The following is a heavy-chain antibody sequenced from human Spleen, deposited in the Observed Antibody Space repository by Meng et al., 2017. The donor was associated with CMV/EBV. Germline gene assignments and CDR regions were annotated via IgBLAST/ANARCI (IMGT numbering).Heavy chain of an antibody. CDR3: ARDRLGDFFYYYGMDV. J-gene: IGHJ6*02. Sequence: GESLKISCAASGFTFSSYSMNWVRQAPGKGLEWISYISSSGTTIHNADSVKGRFTISRDNSKNSLYLQMNSLRAEDMAVYYCARDRLGDFFYYYGMDVWGQGTTVTVSS. D-gene: IGHD3-10*01. V-gene: IGHV3-48*04. CDR2: ISSSGTTI. CDR1: GFTFSSYS.